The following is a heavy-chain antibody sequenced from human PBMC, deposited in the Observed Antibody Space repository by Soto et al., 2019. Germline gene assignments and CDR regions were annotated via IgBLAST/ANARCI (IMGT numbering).Heavy chain of an antibody. V-gene: IGHV3-7*01. CDR1: GFTFSSYW. D-gene: IGHD3-3*01. J-gene: IGHJ6*02. CDR2: IKQDGSEK. Sequence: EVQLVESGGGLVQPGGSLRLSCAASGFTFSSYWMSWVRQAPGKGLEWVANIKQDGSEKYYVDSVKGRFTISRDNAKNSLYLQMISLRAEDTAVYYCARRFWSGYLYYYYYGMDVWGQGTTVTVSS. CDR3: ARRFWSGYLYYYYYGMDV.